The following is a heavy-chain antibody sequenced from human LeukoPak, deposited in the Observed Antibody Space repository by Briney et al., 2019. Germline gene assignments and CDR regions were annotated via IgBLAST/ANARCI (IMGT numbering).Heavy chain of an antibody. J-gene: IGHJ6*02. Sequence: GASVKVSCKASGYTFTSYDINWVRQAPGQGLEWMGRIIPILGIANYAQKFQGRVTITADKSTSTAYMELSSLRSEDTAVYYCARDLLGLRYYYGMDVWGQGTTVTVSS. V-gene: IGHV1-69*04. CDR1: GYTFTSYD. CDR2: IIPILGIA. CDR3: ARDLLGLRYYYGMDV. D-gene: IGHD7-27*01.